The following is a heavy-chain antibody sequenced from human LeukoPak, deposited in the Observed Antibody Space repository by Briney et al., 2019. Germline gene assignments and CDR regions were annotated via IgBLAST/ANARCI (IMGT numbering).Heavy chain of an antibody. Sequence: GGSLRLSCAASGFTFNNYSMNWVRQAPGKGLEWVSSISSSSSDIYYADSVKGRFTISRDNAKKSLYLQMNSLRAEDTALYYCARDLGAYYDSSDNWFDPWGQGTLVTVSS. CDR1: GFTFNNYS. CDR3: ARDLGAYYDSSDNWFDP. D-gene: IGHD3-22*01. J-gene: IGHJ5*02. CDR2: ISSSSSDI. V-gene: IGHV3-21*01.